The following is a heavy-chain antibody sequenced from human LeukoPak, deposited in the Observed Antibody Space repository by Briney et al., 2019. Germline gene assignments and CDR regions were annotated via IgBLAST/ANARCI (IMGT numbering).Heavy chain of an antibody. CDR1: GGSISSSSYY. CDR2: INHSGST. V-gene: IGHV4-39*07. J-gene: IGHJ4*02. D-gene: IGHD3-10*01. Sequence: PSETLSLTCTVSGGSISSSSYYWGWIRQPPGKGLEWIGEINHSGSTNYNPSLKSRVTISVDTSKNQFSLKLSSVTAADTAVYYCARIMVRGVIGYWGQGTLVTVSS. CDR3: ARIMVRGVIGY.